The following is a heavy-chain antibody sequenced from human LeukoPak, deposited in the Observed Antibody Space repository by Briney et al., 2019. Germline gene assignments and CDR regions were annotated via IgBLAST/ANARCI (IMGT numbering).Heavy chain of an antibody. V-gene: IGHV3-11*01. CDR3: ARDESSGSSSPDPYFDY. D-gene: IGHD1-26*01. CDR1: GFTFSDYY. Sequence: PGGSLRLSCAASGFTFSDYYMSWIRQAPGKGLEWVSHISSSGSTIYYADSVKGRFTISRDNAKNSLYLQMNSLRAEDTAVYYCARDESSGSSSPDPYFDYWGQGTLVTVSS. J-gene: IGHJ4*02. CDR2: ISSSGSTI.